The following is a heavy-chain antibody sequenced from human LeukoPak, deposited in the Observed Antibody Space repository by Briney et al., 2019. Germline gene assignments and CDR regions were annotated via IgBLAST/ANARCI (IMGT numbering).Heavy chain of an antibody. Sequence: PGGSLRLSCAASGFTFSGSAMHWVRQASGKGLEWVGRIRSKANSYATAYAASVKGRFTISRDNSKNTLYLQMNSLRAEDTAVYYCAKDSAKITMVFDYWGQGTLVTVSS. CDR3: AKDSAKITMVFDY. D-gene: IGHD3-10*01. V-gene: IGHV3-73*01. CDR1: GFTFSGSA. J-gene: IGHJ4*02. CDR2: IRSKANSYAT.